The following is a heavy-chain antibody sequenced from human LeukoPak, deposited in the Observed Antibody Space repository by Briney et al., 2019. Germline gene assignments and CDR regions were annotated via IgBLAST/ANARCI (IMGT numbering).Heavy chain of an antibody. J-gene: IGHJ4*02. Sequence: PGGFLRLSCAASGFTFSSYSMNWVRQAPGKGLEWVSYISSSSSTIYYADSVKGRFTIFRDNAKNSLYLQMNSLRAEDTAVYYCASASGSYAASYDYWGQGTLVTVSS. D-gene: IGHD1-26*01. CDR2: ISSSSSTI. V-gene: IGHV3-48*01. CDR1: GFTFSSYS. CDR3: ASASGSYAASYDY.